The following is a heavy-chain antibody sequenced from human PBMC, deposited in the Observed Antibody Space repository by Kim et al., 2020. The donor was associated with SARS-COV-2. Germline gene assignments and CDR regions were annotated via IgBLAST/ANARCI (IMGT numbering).Heavy chain of an antibody. D-gene: IGHD2-15*01. J-gene: IGHJ4*02. CDR3: VKGGGGEY. V-gene: IGHV3-23*01. CDR1: GFIFNTYG. Sequence: GGSLRLSCAASGFIFNTYGMMWVRQAPGKGLEWVSSISRSGGDTYYADSVKGRFTISRDNSKNTLFMQMNSLRAEDTALYYCVKGGGGEYWGQGTLVTFSS. CDR2: ISRSGGDT.